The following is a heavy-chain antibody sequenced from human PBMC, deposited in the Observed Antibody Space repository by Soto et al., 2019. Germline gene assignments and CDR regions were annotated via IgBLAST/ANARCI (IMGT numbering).Heavy chain of an antibody. V-gene: IGHV3-30-3*01. CDR3: ASPHPFPELVGATGFDY. CDR2: ISYDGSNK. J-gene: IGHJ4*02. Sequence: QVQLVESGGGVVQPGRSLRLSCAASGFTFSSYAMHWVRQAPGKGLEWVAVISYDGSNKYYADSVKGRFTISRDNSKNTLYLQMNSLRAEDTAVYYCASPHPFPELVGATGFDYWGQGTLVTVSS. CDR1: GFTFSSYA. D-gene: IGHD1-26*01.